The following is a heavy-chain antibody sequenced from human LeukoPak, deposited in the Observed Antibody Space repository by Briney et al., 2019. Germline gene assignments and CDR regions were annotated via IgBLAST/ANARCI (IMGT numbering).Heavy chain of an antibody. D-gene: IGHD5-18*01. CDR2: ISGSGGST. V-gene: IGHV3-23*01. CDR1: GFTVSSNF. CDR3: AKSWGYSYGSSYGMDV. J-gene: IGHJ6*02. Sequence: GGSLRLSCAASGFTVSSNFMSWVRQAPGKGLEWVSAISGSGGSTYHADSVKGRFTISRDNSKNTLYLQMNSLRAEDTAVYYCAKSWGYSYGSSYGMDVWGQGTTVTVS.